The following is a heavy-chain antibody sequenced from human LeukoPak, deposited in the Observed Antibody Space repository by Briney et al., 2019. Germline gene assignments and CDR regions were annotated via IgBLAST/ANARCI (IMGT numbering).Heavy chain of an antibody. CDR2: ISYDGSNK. D-gene: IGHD5-18*01. J-gene: IGHJ3*02. CDR3: AREGTAMVMNAFDI. V-gene: IGHV3-30*04. CDR1: GFTFSSYA. Sequence: GGSLRLSCAASGFTFSSYAMHWVRQAPGKGLEWVAVISYDGSNKYYADSVKGRFTISRDNSKNTLYLQMNSLRAEDTAVYYCAREGTAMVMNAFDIWGQGTMVTVSS.